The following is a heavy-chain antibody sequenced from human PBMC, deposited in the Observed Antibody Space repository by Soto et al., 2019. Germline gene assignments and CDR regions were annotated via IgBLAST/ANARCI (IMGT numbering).Heavy chain of an antibody. V-gene: IGHV3-15*07. CDR3: TGLWFGEIYNY. D-gene: IGHD3-10*01. Sequence: EAELVESGGGLVKPGGSLTLSCAASGFSFKNAWMNWVRQAPGKGLEWVGRIKNKNDGGTTDYAAFVQGRFTISRDSPENTLYLQMTGMKTEDTAVYFCTGLWFGEIYNYWGQGSLVTVSS. CDR1: GFSFKNAW. J-gene: IGHJ4*01. CDR2: IKNKNDGGTT.